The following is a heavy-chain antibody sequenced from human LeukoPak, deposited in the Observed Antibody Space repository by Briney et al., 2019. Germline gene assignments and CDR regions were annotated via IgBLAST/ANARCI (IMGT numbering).Heavy chain of an antibody. D-gene: IGHD1-26*01. Sequence: PSETLSLTCTVSGGSISSGSYYWSWIRQPAGKGLEWIGRIYTSGSTNYNPSLKSRVTISVDTSKNQFSLKLSSVTAADTAVYYCARGSVGKENYWGQGTLVTVSS. V-gene: IGHV4-61*02. CDR2: IYTSGST. CDR3: ARGSVGKENY. CDR1: GGSISSGSYY. J-gene: IGHJ4*02.